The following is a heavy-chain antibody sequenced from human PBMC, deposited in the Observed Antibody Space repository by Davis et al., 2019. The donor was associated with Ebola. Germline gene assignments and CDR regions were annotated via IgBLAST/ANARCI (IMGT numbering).Heavy chain of an antibody. V-gene: IGHV4-61*08. D-gene: IGHD5-24*01. J-gene: IGHJ3*02. Sequence: SETLSLTCTVSGGSISSGGYYWSWIRQHPGKGLEWIGYIYYSGSTYYNPSLKSRVTISVDTSKNQFSMKLRSVTAADTAMYFCARPRLEKATNEAFDIWGQGTMVTVSS. CDR3: ARPRLEKATNEAFDI. CDR2: IYYSGST. CDR1: GGSISSGGYY.